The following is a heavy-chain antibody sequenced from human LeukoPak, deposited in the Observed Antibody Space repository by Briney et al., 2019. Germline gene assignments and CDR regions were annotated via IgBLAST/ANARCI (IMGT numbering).Heavy chain of an antibody. J-gene: IGHJ4*02. CDR2: ISSSGSTI. Sequence: HPGGSLRLSCAASGFTFSSYEMNWVRQAPGKGLEWVSYISSSGSTIYYADSVKCRFTISRDNAKNSLYLQMNSLRAEDTAVYYCARADDSSGWYEADYWGQGTLVTVSS. V-gene: IGHV3-48*03. CDR1: GFTFSSYE. CDR3: ARADDSSGWYEADY. D-gene: IGHD6-19*01.